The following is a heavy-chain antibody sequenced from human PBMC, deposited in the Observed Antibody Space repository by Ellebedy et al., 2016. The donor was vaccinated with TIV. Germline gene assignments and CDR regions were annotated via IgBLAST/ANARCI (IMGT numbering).Heavy chain of an antibody. Sequence: LRLXXTVSGGSISSGGYYWSWIRQPPGKGLEWIGEINHSGSTNYNPSLKSRVTISVDTSKNQFSLKLSSVTAADTAVYYCASPTVTTGVWAFDIWGQGTMVTVSS. CDR3: ASPTVTTGVWAFDI. J-gene: IGHJ3*02. CDR1: GGSISSGGYY. D-gene: IGHD4-17*01. V-gene: IGHV4-31*03. CDR2: INHSGST.